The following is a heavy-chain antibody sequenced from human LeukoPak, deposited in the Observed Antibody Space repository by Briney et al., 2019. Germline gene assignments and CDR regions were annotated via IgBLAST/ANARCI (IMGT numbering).Heavy chain of an antibody. D-gene: IGHD1-26*01. CDR2: IIPIFGTA. J-gene: IGHJ4*02. V-gene: IGHV1-69*06. Sequence: SVKVSCKASGGTFSSYAISWVRQAPGQGLEWMGGIIPIFGTANYAQKFQGRVTITADKSTSTAYMELSSLRSEDTAVYYCATNSGSYRAPFDYWGQGTLVTVSS. CDR1: GGTFSSYA. CDR3: ATNSGSYRAPFDY.